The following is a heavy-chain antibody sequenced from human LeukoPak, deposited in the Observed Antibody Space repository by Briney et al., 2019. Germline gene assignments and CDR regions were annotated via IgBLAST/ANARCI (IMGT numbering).Heavy chain of an antibody. CDR2: INTNTGNP. J-gene: IGHJ6*03. V-gene: IGHV7-4-1*02. CDR1: GYTFTSYA. Sequence: ASVKVSCKASGYTFTSYAMNWVRQAPGQGLEWMGWINTNTGNPTYAQGFTGRFVFSLDTSVSTAYLQISSLKAEDTAVYYCARADYDFWSGYYPLGYYYYMDVWGKGTTVTVSS. D-gene: IGHD3-3*01. CDR3: ARADYDFWSGYYPLGYYYYMDV.